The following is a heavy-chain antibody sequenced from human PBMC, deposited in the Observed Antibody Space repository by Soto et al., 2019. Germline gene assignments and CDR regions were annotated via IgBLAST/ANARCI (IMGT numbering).Heavy chain of an antibody. CDR1: GFTFSSYA. CDR2: MSSNGDST. V-gene: IGHV3-64D*06. D-gene: IGHD3-9*01. CDR3: VKSPGILNGYLDL. Sequence: HPGGSLRLSCSASGFTFSSYAMHWVRQAPGKGLEYVSAMSSNGDSTYYADSVKGRFTISRDNSWNTLYLQMSSLRAEDTAVYYCVKSPGILNGYLDLWGQGTLVTVSS. J-gene: IGHJ5*02.